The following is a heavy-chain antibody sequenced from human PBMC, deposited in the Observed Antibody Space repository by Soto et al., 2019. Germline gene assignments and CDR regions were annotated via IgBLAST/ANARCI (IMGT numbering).Heavy chain of an antibody. J-gene: IGHJ3*02. CDR2: IIPIFGTA. Sequence: QVQLVQSGAEVKKPGSSVKVSCKASGGTFSSYAISWVRQAPGQGLEWMGGIIPIFGTANYAQEFQGRVTITADESTSTAYMELSSLRSEDTAVYYCARDARERASSGRGDAFDIWGQGTTVTVSS. CDR3: ARDARERASSGRGDAFDI. V-gene: IGHV1-69*01. CDR1: GGTFSSYA. D-gene: IGHD3-22*01.